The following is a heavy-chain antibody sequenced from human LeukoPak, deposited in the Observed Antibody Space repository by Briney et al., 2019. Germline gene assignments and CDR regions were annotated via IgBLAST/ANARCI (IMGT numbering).Heavy chain of an antibody. Sequence: GGSLRLSCSASGFTFSSYWMYWVRQAPGKGLVWVSRINGDGSPKTYADSVRGRFIISIDNAKSTLYLQMNSLRVDDTAVYYCARGPQRGAAANYYGMDVWGQGTTVTVSS. CDR2: INGDGSPK. J-gene: IGHJ6*02. V-gene: IGHV3-74*01. CDR3: ARGPQRGAAANYYGMDV. D-gene: IGHD2-2*01. CDR1: GFTFSSYW.